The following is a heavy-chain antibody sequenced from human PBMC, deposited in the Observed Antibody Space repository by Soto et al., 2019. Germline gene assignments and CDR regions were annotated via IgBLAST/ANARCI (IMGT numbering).Heavy chain of an antibody. J-gene: IGHJ4*02. Sequence: QVQLVQSGAEVKKPGASVKVSCKASGYTFTSYGISWVRQAPGQGLEWMGWISAYNGNTNYAQKLQGRVTMTTDTXXSXTXXELRSLRSDDTAVYYCARDYNGLIGGDYPFRRFDYWGQGTLVTVSS. D-gene: IGHD4-17*01. V-gene: IGHV1-18*01. CDR3: ARDYNGLIGGDYPFRRFDY. CDR2: ISAYNGNT. CDR1: GYTFTSYG.